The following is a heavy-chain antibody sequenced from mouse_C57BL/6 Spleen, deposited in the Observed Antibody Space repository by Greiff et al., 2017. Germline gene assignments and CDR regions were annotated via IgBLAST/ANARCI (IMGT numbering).Heavy chain of an antibody. J-gene: IGHJ2*01. CDR1: GFTFSDYY. D-gene: IGHD1-1*01. Sequence: EVKLVESEGGLVQPGSSMKLSCTASGFTFSDYYMAWVRQVPEKGLEWVANINSDGSGTYYLDTLKGRFTFSIDNAKNILNLQMSSLKSEDAASYCCARGDYDCNSFDYWGQGTTLTVSS. CDR2: INSDGSGT. CDR3: ARGDYDCNSFDY. V-gene: IGHV5-16*01.